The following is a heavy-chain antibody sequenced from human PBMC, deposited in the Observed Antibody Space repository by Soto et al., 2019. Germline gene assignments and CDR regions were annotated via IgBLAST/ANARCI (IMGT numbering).Heavy chain of an antibody. CDR2: ISSGSDYI. J-gene: IGHJ3*01. CDR3: ARSPVGDAFNF. V-gene: IGHV3-21*01. CDR1: GFTFSSYS. Sequence: EVQLVESGGGLVKPGGSLRLSCAASGFTFSSYSMNWVRQAPGKGLEWVSSISSGSDYIFYADSVKGRFTISRDNAKNSLFLQMNSLTAEDTAGYYCARSPVGDAFNFWGQGTVVNVSS.